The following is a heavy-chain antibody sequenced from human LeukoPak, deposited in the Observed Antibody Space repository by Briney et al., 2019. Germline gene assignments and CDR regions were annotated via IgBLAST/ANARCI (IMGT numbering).Heavy chain of an antibody. V-gene: IGHV4-61*02. Sequence: SETLSLTCTVSGGSINSGNDYWSWIRQPAGKELEWIGRIYTSGSTNYNPSLKSRVTISVDTSKNQFSLWLNSVTAADTAVYYCARQEYFYDVSGYLNDYWGQGTLVTVSS. CDR3: ARQEYFYDVSGYLNDY. D-gene: IGHD3-22*01. CDR2: IYTSGST. J-gene: IGHJ4*02. CDR1: GGSINSGNDY.